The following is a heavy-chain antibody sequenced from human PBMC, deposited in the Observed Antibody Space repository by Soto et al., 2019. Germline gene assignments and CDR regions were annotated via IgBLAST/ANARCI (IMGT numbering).Heavy chain of an antibody. CDR1: GYSFAGYW. V-gene: IGHV5-10-1*01. D-gene: IGHD3-3*01. CDR2: IDPSDSYT. J-gene: IGHJ6*02. Sequence: GESLKISCKGSGYSFAGYWITWVRQMPGKGLEWMGRIDPSDSYTKYSPSFQGHVTISADKSISTAYLEWSSLEASDTAMYYCARARSITIFGVVGFEMDVWGQGTTVTVSS. CDR3: ARARSITIFGVVGFEMDV.